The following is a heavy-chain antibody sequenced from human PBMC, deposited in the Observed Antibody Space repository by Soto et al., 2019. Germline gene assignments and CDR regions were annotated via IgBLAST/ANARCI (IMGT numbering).Heavy chain of an antibody. CDR1: GYTLSSYG. V-gene: IGHV1-18*04. Sequence: ASVKVSCKASGYTLSSYGISWQRQAPGQGLEWMGWISGYNGKTNYAQKFQGRVIMTTDTSTSTAYMELRSLTTDDTAVYYGARVDFELVPVAVDFHYFYGLDVWGQGNTVTVSS. CDR2: ISGYNGKT. J-gene: IGHJ6*02. D-gene: IGHD3-9*01. CDR3: ARVDFELVPVAVDFHYFYGLDV.